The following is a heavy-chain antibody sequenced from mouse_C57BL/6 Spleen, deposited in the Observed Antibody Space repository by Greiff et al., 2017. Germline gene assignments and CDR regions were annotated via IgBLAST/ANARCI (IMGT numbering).Heavy chain of an antibody. Sequence: VQLQQSGPELVKPGASVKISCKASGYTFTDYYMNWVKQSHGKSLEWIGDINPNNGGTSYNQKFKGKATLTVDKSSSTAYMELRSLTSEDSAVYYCARSELGGYYAMDYWGQGTSVTVSS. J-gene: IGHJ4*01. V-gene: IGHV1-26*01. D-gene: IGHD4-1*01. CDR2: INPNNGGT. CDR3: ARSELGGYYAMDY. CDR1: GYTFTDYY.